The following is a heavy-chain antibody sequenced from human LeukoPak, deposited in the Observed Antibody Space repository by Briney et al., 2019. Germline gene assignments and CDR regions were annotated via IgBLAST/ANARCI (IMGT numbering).Heavy chain of an antibody. V-gene: IGHV4-31*03. J-gene: IGHJ5*02. CDR1: GGSISSSSYY. CDR2: NHYSGSI. CDR3: AGGNCGSTSCYTAFWFDP. Sequence: PSETLSLTCTVSGGSISSSSYYWSWIRQHPGKGLEWIGYNHYSGSIYYNPSLKSRVTISVDTSKNQFSLKLTSVTAADTAVYYCAGGNCGSTSCYTAFWFDPWGQGTLVTVSS. D-gene: IGHD2-2*02.